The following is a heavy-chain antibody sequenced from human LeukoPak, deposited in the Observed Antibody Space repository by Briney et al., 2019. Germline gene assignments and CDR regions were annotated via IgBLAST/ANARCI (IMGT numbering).Heavy chain of an antibody. J-gene: IGHJ3*02. CDR1: GGSISTYY. CDR2: IYHSGST. V-gene: IGHV4-38-2*02. Sequence: SETLSLTCTVSGGSISTYYWGWIRQPPGKGLEWMGTIYHSGSTYYNPSLKSRVTISVDTSKNQFSLKLSSVTAADTAVYYCAKTVTVTTSAFDIWGQGTMVTVSS. CDR3: AKTVTVTTSAFDI. D-gene: IGHD4-17*01.